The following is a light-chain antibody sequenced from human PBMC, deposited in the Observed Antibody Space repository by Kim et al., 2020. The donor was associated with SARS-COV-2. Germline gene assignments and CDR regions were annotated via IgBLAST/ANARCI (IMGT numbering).Light chain of an antibody. CDR2: DVS. CDR1: RSDAGGYNY. Sequence: GQSITISCTGTRSDAGGYNYVSWYQQHPGKVPKLLIYDVSKRPSGVSNRFSGSKSGDTASLTISGLQAEDEADYYCSSYTRSSTWVFGGGTKVTVL. V-gene: IGLV2-14*03. J-gene: IGLJ3*02. CDR3: SSYTRSSTWV.